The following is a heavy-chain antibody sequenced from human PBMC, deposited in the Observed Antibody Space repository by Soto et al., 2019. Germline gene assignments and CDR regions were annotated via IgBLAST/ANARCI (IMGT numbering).Heavy chain of an antibody. D-gene: IGHD3-22*01. CDR2: INHSGST. J-gene: IGHJ6*02. V-gene: IGHV4-34*01. Sequence: SETLSLTCAVYGGSFSGYYWSWIRPPPGKGLEWIGEINHSGSTNYNPSLKSRVTISVDTSKNQFSLKLSSVTAADTAVYYCARIGYYDSSGYWKGYYGMDVWGQGTTVTVSS. CDR3: ARIGYYDSSGYWKGYYGMDV. CDR1: GGSFSGYY.